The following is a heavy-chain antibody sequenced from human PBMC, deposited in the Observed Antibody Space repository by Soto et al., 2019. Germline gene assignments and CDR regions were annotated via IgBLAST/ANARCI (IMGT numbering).Heavy chain of an antibody. J-gene: IGHJ4*02. CDR3: ARARYYDFWGGYSPFDY. CDR1: GGSISSYY. D-gene: IGHD3-3*01. CDR2: IYYSGST. Sequence: NPSETLSLTCTVSGGSISSYYWSWIRQPPGKGLEWIGYIYYSGSTNYNPSLKSRVTISVDTSKNQFSLKLSSVTAADTAVYYCARARYYDFWGGYSPFDYWGQGTLVTVSS. V-gene: IGHV4-59*01.